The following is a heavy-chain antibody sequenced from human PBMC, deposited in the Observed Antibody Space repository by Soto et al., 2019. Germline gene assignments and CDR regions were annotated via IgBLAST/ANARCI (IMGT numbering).Heavy chain of an antibody. V-gene: IGHV5-51*01. D-gene: IGHD4-4*01. CDR3: ARAGDGYSKLYGEFGP. CDR2: IYPGDSDT. CDR1: GYSFPNYW. Sequence: XESLKISWKGSGYSFPNYWIGWVLHTPGKGLEWMGIIYPGDSDTRYSPSFQGQVTISADKSISTAYLQWRTLKASDSAMYYCARAGDGYSKLYGEFGPWGQGTLVTVSS. J-gene: IGHJ5*02.